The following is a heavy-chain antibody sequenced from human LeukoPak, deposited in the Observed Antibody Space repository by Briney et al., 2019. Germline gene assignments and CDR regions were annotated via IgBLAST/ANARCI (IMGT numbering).Heavy chain of an antibody. CDR3: ARPAVAGTYFDY. D-gene: IGHD6-19*01. J-gene: IGHJ4*02. V-gene: IGHV1-69*10. CDR1: GYTFTSYD. Sequence: ASVKVSCKASGYTFTSYDINWVRQATGQGLEWMGGIIPILGIANYAQKFQGRVTITADKSTSTAYMELSSLRSEDTAVYYCARPAVAGTYFDYWGQGTLVTVSS. CDR2: IIPILGIA.